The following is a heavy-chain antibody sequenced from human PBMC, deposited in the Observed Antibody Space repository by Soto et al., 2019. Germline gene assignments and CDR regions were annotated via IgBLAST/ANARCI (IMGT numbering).Heavy chain of an antibody. V-gene: IGHV1-18*04. CDR2: ISTDNGNT. CDR3: ARDDTVNTRNIDY. D-gene: IGHD4-17*01. CDR1: GYTFTNYG. J-gene: IGHJ4*02. Sequence: ASVKVSCKASGYTFTNYGVSWVRQAPGQGLEWMGWISTDNGNTYYAQKFQGRVTMTTDTSTNTAYMDLRSLRSDDTAVYYCARDDTVNTRNIDYWGQGTMVT.